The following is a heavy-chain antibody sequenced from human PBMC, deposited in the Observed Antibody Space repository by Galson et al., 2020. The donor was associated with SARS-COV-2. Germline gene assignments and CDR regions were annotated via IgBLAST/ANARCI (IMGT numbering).Heavy chain of an antibody. CDR2: SHKGGST. J-gene: IGHJ3*01. CDR1: APTHRGNY. CDR3: AGGYITVDGTYAFDL. Sequence: ETMSSTCAAAAPTHRGNYSCLSGHDPGECRERSGESHKGGSTTYNPSLKSRLTIPVDESKSQFSLNLSAVTAADRAFYYCAGGYITVDGTYAFDLWGQGTKVIVSP. D-gene: IGHD5-12*01. V-gene: IGHV4-34*01.